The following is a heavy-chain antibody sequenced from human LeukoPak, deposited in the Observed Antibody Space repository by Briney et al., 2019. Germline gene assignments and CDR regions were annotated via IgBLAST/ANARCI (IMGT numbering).Heavy chain of an antibody. J-gene: IGHJ4*02. Sequence: PSETLSLTCGVDGGSFSNYYWSWIRQSPGRGLEWIGRIYTSGSTNYNPSLKSRVTMSVDTSKNQFSLKLSSVTAADTAVYYCARGGYSYGYDFFDYWGQGTLVTVSS. CDR1: GGSFSNYY. CDR2: IYTSGST. CDR3: ARGGYSYGYDFFDY. D-gene: IGHD5-18*01. V-gene: IGHV4-59*10.